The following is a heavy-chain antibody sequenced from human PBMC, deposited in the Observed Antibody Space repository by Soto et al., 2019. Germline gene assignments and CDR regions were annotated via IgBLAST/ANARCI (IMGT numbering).Heavy chain of an antibody. Sequence: TGGSLRLSCAASGFTFSSYSMNWVRQAPGKGLEWVSSISSSSSYIYYADSVKGRFTISRDNAKNSLYLQMNSLRAEDTAVYYCARVVGKWNYAEDAFDIWGQGTMVTVSS. D-gene: IGHD1-7*01. CDR2: ISSSSSYI. J-gene: IGHJ3*02. CDR1: GFTFSSYS. CDR3: ARVVGKWNYAEDAFDI. V-gene: IGHV3-21*01.